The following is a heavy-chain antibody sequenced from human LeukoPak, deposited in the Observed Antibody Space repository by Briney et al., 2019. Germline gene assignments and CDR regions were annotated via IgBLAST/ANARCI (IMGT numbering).Heavy chain of an antibody. Sequence: GGSLRLSCAASGFTFRSYVMHWVRQAPGKGLEYVSAITGTGGTTYYANSVRGRFTISRDNSKNTLYLQLGSLRAEDMAVYYCAKDRREDYGSGSDIDYWGQGTLVTVSS. CDR3: AKDRREDYGSGSDIDY. CDR1: GFTFRSYV. CDR2: ITGTGGTT. J-gene: IGHJ4*02. D-gene: IGHD3-10*01. V-gene: IGHV3-64*01.